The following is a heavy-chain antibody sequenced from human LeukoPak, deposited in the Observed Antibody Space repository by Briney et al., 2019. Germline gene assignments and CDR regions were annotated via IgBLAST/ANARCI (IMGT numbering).Heavy chain of an antibody. D-gene: IGHD2-2*01. V-gene: IGHV4-34*01. J-gene: IGHJ4*02. Sequence: PSETLSLTCAVYGGSFSGYYWSWIRQPPGKGLEWIGEINHSGSTNYNPSLKSRVTISVDTSKNQFSLKLSSVTAADTAVYYCARRIRGYCSSTSCYAGGPFGYWGQGTLVTVSS. CDR3: ARRIRGYCSSTSCYAGGPFGY. CDR1: GGSFSGYY. CDR2: INHSGST.